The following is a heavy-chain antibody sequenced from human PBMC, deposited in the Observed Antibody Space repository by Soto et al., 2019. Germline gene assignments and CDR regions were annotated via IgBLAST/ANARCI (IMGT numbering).Heavy chain of an antibody. V-gene: IGHV4-31*03. CDR1: GGSVDSNRYY. CDR2: IYYTGST. CDR3: ARLDI. Sequence: SETLSLTCTVSGGSVDSNRYYWAWIRQPPGKGLEWIGYIYYTGSTYYNPSLKSRVTISVDTSKNQFPLKLTSVTAADTAVYYCARLDIWGQGTMVTVSS. J-gene: IGHJ3*02.